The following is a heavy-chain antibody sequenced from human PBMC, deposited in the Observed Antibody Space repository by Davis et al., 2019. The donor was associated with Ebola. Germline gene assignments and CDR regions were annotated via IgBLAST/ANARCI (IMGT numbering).Heavy chain of an antibody. V-gene: IGHV3-30*03. CDR3: ARDRGYSYGDLDY. D-gene: IGHD5-18*01. Sequence: GESLKISCAASGFTFSSYGMHWVRQAPGKGLEWVAVISYDGSNKYYADSVKGRFTISRDNSKNTLYLQMNSLRAEDTAVYYCARDRGYSYGDLDYWGQGTLVTVSS. CDR2: ISYDGSNK. CDR1: GFTFSSYG. J-gene: IGHJ4*02.